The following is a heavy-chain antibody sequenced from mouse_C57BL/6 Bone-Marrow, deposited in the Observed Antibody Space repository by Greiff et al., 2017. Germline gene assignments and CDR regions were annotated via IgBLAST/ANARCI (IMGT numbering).Heavy chain of an antibody. CDR1: GYAFSSYW. J-gene: IGHJ4*01. D-gene: IGHD2-4*01. Sequence: VQLQQSGAELVKPGASVKISCKASGYAFSSYWMNWVKQRPGKGLEWIGQIYPGDGDTNYNGKFKGKATLTAANSSRTAYMQISSRTSEDSAVYFCAKARDYPLYWAMDGWGPGTSVTVSS. CDR3: AKARDYPLYWAMDG. V-gene: IGHV1-80*01. CDR2: IYPGDGDT.